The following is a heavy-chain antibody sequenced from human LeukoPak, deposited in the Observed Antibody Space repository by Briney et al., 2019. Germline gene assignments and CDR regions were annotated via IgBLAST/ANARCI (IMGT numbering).Heavy chain of an antibody. Sequence: SETLYLTCTVSGGSISSSSYYWGWIRQPPGKGLEWIGSIYSSGSAYYNASLKSRVTISVDTSKHQFSLKLSSVTAADTAVYYCARLVVADFDYWGQGTLVTVSS. J-gene: IGHJ4*02. D-gene: IGHD2-15*01. V-gene: IGHV4-39*01. CDR2: IYSSGSA. CDR1: GGSISSSSYY. CDR3: ARLVVADFDY.